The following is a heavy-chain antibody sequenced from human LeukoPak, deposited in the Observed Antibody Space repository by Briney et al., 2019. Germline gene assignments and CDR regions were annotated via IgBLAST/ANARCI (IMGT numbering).Heavy chain of an antibody. CDR2: ISGSGGST. CDR3: AKVLFGEILFGLDY. D-gene: IGHD3-10*02. CDR1: GFTFSSYA. J-gene: IGHJ4*02. V-gene: IGHV3-23*01. Sequence: GGSLRLSCAASGFTFSSYAMSWVRQAPGKGLEWVSAISGSGGSTYYADSVKGRFTISRDNSKNTMYLQMNSLKAEDTAVYYCAKVLFGEILFGLDYWGQGTLVTVSS.